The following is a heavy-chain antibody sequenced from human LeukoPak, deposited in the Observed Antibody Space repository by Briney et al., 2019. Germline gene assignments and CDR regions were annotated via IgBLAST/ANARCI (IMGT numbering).Heavy chain of an antibody. CDR2: INPNSGGT. V-gene: IGHV1-2*02. CDR3: ARERGRYSYGYATLGY. Sequence: ASVKVSCKASGYTSTGYYMHRVRQAPGQGLEWMGWINPNSGGTNYAQKFQGRVTMTRDTSISTAYMELSRLRSDDTAVYYCARERGRYSYGYATLGYWGQGTLVTVSS. D-gene: IGHD5-18*01. J-gene: IGHJ4*02. CDR1: GYTSTGYY.